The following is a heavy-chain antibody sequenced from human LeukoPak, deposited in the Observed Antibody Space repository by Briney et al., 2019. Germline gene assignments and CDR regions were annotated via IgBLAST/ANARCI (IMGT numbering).Heavy chain of an antibody. Sequence: GGSLRLSCAASGFTVTSNYMSWVRQAPGKGLEWVSIIYSGGGAYYADAVKGRFTISRDNTRNTLFLQMNSLRAEDTAMYYCARVFPPNWFDPWGQGTLVTVSS. V-gene: IGHV3-66*01. CDR1: GFTVTSNY. CDR3: ARVFPPNWFDP. CDR2: IYSGGGA. J-gene: IGHJ5*02. D-gene: IGHD3-10*02.